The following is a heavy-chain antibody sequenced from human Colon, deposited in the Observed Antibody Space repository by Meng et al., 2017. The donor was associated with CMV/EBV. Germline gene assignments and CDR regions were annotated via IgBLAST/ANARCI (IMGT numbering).Heavy chain of an antibody. D-gene: IGHD2-15*01. CDR2: IRDTGART. CDR1: EFAFDAFS. CDR3: AILAVAAAGNAFDI. Sequence: GGSLRLSCAGSEFAFDAFSMHWIRQAPGKGLEWVSLIRDTGARTYYADSVKGRFTISRDNSKNALFLETNSLRAEDTAVYYCAILAVAAAGNAFDIWGQGTMVTVSS. V-gene: IGHV3-23*01. J-gene: IGHJ3*02.